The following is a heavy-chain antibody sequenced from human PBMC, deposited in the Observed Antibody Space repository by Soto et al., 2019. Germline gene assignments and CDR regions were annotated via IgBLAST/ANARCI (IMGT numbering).Heavy chain of an antibody. CDR2: ISGSGGST. CDR1: GFTFSSYA. CDR3: AKDRAGDGYSSGWGFVYFDY. J-gene: IGHJ4*02. D-gene: IGHD6-19*01. Sequence: GGSLRLSCAASGFTFSSYAMSWVRQAPGKGLEWVSAISGSGGSTYYADSVKGRFTNSRDNSKNTLYLQMNSLRAEDTAVYYCAKDRAGDGYSSGWGFVYFDYWGQGTLVTVSS. V-gene: IGHV3-23*01.